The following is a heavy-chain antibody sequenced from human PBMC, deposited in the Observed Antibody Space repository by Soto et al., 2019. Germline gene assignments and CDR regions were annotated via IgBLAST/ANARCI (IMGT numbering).Heavy chain of an antibody. CDR1: GFTFSSYG. Sequence: GGSLRLSCAASGFTFSSYGMHWVRQAPGKGLEWVAVIWYNGSNKYYADSVKGRFTISRDNSKNTLYLQMNSLRAEDTAVYYCARDRAGDYDFWSGSGFYYGMDVWGQGTTVTVSS. CDR3: ARDRAGDYDFWSGSGFYYGMDV. D-gene: IGHD3-3*01. V-gene: IGHV3-33*01. CDR2: IWYNGSNK. J-gene: IGHJ6*02.